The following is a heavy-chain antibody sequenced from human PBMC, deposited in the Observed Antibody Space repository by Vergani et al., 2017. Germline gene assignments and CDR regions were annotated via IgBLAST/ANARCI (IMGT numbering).Heavy chain of an antibody. CDR2: ISSSGSTI. CDR1: GFTFSDYY. D-gene: IGHD1-26*01. J-gene: IGHJ6*02. Sequence: QVQLVESGGGLVKPGGSLRLSCAASGFTFSDYYMSWIRQAPGKGLEWVSYISSSGSTIYYADSVKGRFTISRDNAKNSLYLQMNSLRAEDTAVYYCARGLSRKGYWDYYYYYGMDVWGQGTTVTVSS. CDR3: ARGLSRKGYWDYYYYYGMDV. V-gene: IGHV3-11*01.